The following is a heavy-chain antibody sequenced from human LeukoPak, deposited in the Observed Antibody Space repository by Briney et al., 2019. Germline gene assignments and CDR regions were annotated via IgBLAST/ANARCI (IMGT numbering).Heavy chain of an antibody. Sequence: PGGSLRLSCAASGFTFSSYSMNWVRQAPGKGLEWVSSISSSSYIYYADSVKGRFTISRDNAKNSLYLQMNSLRAEDTAVYYCARDGKYSSGWPGGYWGQGTLVTVSP. V-gene: IGHV3-21*01. CDR3: ARDGKYSSGWPGGY. D-gene: IGHD6-19*01. J-gene: IGHJ4*02. CDR2: ISSSSYI. CDR1: GFTFSSYS.